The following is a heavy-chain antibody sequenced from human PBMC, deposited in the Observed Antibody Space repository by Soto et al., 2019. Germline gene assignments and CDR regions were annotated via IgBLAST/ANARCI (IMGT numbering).Heavy chain of an antibody. D-gene: IGHD1-20*01. Sequence: EVQLLESGGGLVQPGGSLRLSCAASGFTFSSYAMSWVRQAPGKGLEWVSAISGSGGSTYYADSVKGRFTISRDNSKNSLYMQMHSLKAEDMAVYYCAKAITNEMDEGGYWGQGTLVTVSS. CDR3: AKAITNEMDEGGY. J-gene: IGHJ4*02. CDR2: ISGSGGST. V-gene: IGHV3-23*01. CDR1: GFTFSSYA.